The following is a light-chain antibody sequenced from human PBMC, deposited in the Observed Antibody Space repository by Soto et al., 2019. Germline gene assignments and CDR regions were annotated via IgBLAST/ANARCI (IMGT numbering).Light chain of an antibody. CDR3: QQYGGSPRT. J-gene: IGKJ1*01. V-gene: IGKV3-20*01. Sequence: EIVFTQSPGTLSLSPGERATLSCRASQSVSSSSLAWYQQKRGQAPRLLIHDASSRATGIPDRISGSGSGTDFTLTISRXEPEDFAVYYCQQYGGSPRTFGQGTKVDIK. CDR1: QSVSSSS. CDR2: DAS.